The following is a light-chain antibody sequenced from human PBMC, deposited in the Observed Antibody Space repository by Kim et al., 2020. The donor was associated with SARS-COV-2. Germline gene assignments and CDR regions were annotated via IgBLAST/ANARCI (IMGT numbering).Light chain of an antibody. CDR1: QTIYSW. Sequence: DVQMTQSPSTLSASVGDTVTITCRASQTIYSWLAWYRQRPGEAPNLLIYKSSTLENGVPSRFSGSGSGTDFTLIISGLQPDDSATYYCQQYKTEPWTFGQGTKVDIK. J-gene: IGKJ1*01. CDR3: QQYKTEPWT. V-gene: IGKV1-5*03. CDR2: KSS.